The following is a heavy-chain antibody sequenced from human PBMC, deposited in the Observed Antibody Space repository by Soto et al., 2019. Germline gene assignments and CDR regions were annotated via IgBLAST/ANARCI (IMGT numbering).Heavy chain of an antibody. Sequence: SETLSLTCTVPGGSIYSSGYYWSWIRQHPGKGLERIGYIYYSGRTHYNPSLKSRVTISLDTSKKQFSLKLSSATAADTAVYYCARTYTRSPYFDYWGQGTLVTVSS. CDR3: ARTYTRSPYFDY. J-gene: IGHJ4*02. V-gene: IGHV4-31*03. D-gene: IGHD2-2*02. CDR2: IYYSGRT. CDR1: GGSIYSSGYY.